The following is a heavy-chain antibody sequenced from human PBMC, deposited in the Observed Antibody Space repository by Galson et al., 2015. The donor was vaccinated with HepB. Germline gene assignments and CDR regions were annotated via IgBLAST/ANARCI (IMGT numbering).Heavy chain of an antibody. Sequence: CAISGDSVSSNSAAWNWIRRSPSRGLEGLGRTYDRSKWYNDYAVSVKSRITINPDTSKNQFSLQLNSVTPEDTAVYYCARDRAHGDYERSTARYYYYYYGMDVWGQGTTVTVSS. CDR2: TYDRSKWYN. J-gene: IGHJ6*02. D-gene: IGHD4-17*01. CDR3: ARDRAHGDYERSTARYYYYYYGMDV. V-gene: IGHV6-1*01. CDR1: GDSVSSNSAA.